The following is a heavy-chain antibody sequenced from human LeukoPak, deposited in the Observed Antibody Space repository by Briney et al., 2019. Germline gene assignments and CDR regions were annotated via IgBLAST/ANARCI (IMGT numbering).Heavy chain of an antibody. J-gene: IGHJ6*02. V-gene: IGHV3-11*05. CDR2: ISSSSDYT. CDR3: ARALHYYVAMDV. D-gene: IGHD3-10*02. CDR1: GFTFSDYH. Sequence: PGGSLRLSCAASGFTFSDYHMSWIRQSPGKGLEWVSYISSSSDYTHFAESVKGRFTISRENSKSMLFLKLNSLRAEDTALYYCARALHYYVAMDVWGQGTTVTVSS.